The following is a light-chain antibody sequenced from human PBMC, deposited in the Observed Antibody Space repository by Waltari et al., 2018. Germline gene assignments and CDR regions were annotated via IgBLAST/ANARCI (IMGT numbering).Light chain of an antibody. J-gene: IGLJ2*01. V-gene: IGLV3-1*01. CDR3: QVWDSSTGV. CDR2: EDN. Sequence: SYELTQPPSVSVSPGQTASITCSGDKLCDKYVCWYQQTPGQSPILLIHEDNKRPSGIPERFSGSNSGNTATLAISGTQVDDEADYYCQVWDSSTGVFGGGTKVTVL. CDR1: KLCDKY.